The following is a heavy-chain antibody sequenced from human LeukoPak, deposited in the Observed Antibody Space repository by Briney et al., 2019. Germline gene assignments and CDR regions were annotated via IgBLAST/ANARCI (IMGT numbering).Heavy chain of an antibody. CDR3: AREEYDDLGY. V-gene: IGHV3-74*01. CDR1: GFTFSSYW. Sequence: GGSLRLSCAASGFTFSSYWMHWVRQAPGKGLVWVSRINTDGSSASYADAVKGRFTISRDNAKNTLYLQMNSLRAEDTAVYYCAREEYDDLGYWGQGTLVTASS. CDR2: INTDGSSA. D-gene: IGHD3-3*01. J-gene: IGHJ4*02.